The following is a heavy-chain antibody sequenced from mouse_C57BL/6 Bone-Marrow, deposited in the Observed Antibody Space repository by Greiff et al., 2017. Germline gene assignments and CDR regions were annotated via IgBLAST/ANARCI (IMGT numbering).Heavy chain of an antibody. J-gene: IGHJ4*01. Sequence: EVQLQQSGPELVKPGASVKISCKASGYTFTDYYMNWVKQSHGKSLEWIGDINPNNGGTSYNQKFKGKATLTVDKSSSTAYMELRSLTSEDSAVYYCARRRGYYDAMDYWGQGTSVTVSS. CDR1: GYTFTDYY. D-gene: IGHD2-2*01. CDR3: ARRRGYYDAMDY. CDR2: INPNNGGT. V-gene: IGHV1-26*01.